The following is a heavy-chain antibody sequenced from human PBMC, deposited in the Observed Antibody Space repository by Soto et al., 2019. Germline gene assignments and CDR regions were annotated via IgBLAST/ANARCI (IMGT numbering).Heavy chain of an antibody. CDR2: IYYSGST. Sequence: SETLSLTCTVSGGSISSYYWSWIRQPPGKELEWIGYIYYSGSTNYNPSLKSRVTISVDTSKNQFSLKLSSVTAADTAVYYCARDVNTWSSDLWGRGTLVTFSS. CDR3: ARDVNTWSSDL. J-gene: IGHJ2*01. V-gene: IGHV4-59*01. CDR1: GGSISSYY.